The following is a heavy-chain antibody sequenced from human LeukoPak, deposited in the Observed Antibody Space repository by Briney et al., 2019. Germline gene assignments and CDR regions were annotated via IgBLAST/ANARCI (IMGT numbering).Heavy chain of an antibody. Sequence: PGGSLRLSCAASGFTFSDYYMSWIRQAPGKGLEWVSYISSSSSYTHYADSVKGRFTISRDNAKNSLYLKMKRLRAEDTAVYYCEGVHSTVPVPVYWGQGTLVTVSS. D-gene: IGHD3-10*01. CDR3: EGVHSTVPVPVY. V-gene: IGHV3-11*06. J-gene: IGHJ4*02. CDR2: ISSSSSYT. CDR1: GFTFSDYY.